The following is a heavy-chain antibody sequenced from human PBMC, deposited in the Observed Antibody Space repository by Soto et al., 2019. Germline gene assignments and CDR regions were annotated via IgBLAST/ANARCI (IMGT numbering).Heavy chain of an antibody. J-gene: IGHJ5*02. CDR1: GYTFTGYY. Sequence: EASVKVSCKASGYTFTGYYMHWVRQAPGQGLEWMGWINPNSGGTNYAQKFQGRVTMTRDTSISTAYMELSRLRSDDTAVYYCARDSYYYDSSGLGGFDTWGQGTLVTVSS. V-gene: IGHV1-2*02. CDR3: ARDSYYYDSSGLGGFDT. D-gene: IGHD3-22*01. CDR2: INPNSGGT.